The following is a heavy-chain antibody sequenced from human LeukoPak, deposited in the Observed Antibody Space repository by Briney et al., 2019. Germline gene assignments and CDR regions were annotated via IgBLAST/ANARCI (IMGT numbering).Heavy chain of an antibody. J-gene: IGHJ4*02. D-gene: IGHD6-19*01. CDR1: GGSISSYY. Sequence: SETLSLTCTVSGGSISSYYWSWIRQPPGKGLEWIGYIYYSGSTNYSPSLKSRVTISVDTSKNQFSLKLSSVTAADTAVYYCARHLGWLEYYFDYWGQGTLVTVSS. CDR2: IYYSGST. V-gene: IGHV4-59*08. CDR3: ARHLGWLEYYFDY.